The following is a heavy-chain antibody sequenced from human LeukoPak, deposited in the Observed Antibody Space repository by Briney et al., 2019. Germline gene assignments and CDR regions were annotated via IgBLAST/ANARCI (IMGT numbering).Heavy chain of an antibody. V-gene: IGHV3-23*01. Sequence: GASLRLSCAASGFTFSSYAMSWVRQAPGKGLEGVSAISGSGGNPYYADSVKGRFTIFRDNSKNTLYLQMNSLRADDTAVYYCAKARWNYHFDYWGQGTLVTVSS. CDR2: ISGSGGNP. D-gene: IGHD1-7*01. CDR1: GFTFSSYA. CDR3: AKARWNYHFDY. J-gene: IGHJ4*02.